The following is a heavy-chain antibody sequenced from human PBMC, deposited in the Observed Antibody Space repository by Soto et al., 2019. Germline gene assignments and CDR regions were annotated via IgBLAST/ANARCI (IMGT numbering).Heavy chain of an antibody. CDR2: IYPGDSDT. CDR1: GYSFTSYW. CDR3: ARSRVKLRMGATFDY. D-gene: IGHD2-8*01. J-gene: IGHJ4*02. V-gene: IGHV5-51*01. Sequence: GESLKISCKGSGYSFTSYWIGWVRQMPGKGLEWMGIIYPGDSDTRYSPSFQGQVTISADKSISTAYLQWSSLKASDTAMYYCARSRVKLRMGATFDYWGQGTLVTVSS.